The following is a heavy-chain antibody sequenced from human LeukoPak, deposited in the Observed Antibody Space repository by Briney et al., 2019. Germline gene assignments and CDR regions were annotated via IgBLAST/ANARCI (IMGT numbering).Heavy chain of an antibody. CDR1: GYTFTSYG. Sequence: VASVKVSCKASGYTFTSYGISWVRQAPGQGLEWMGWISAYNGTTNYAQKLQGRVTMTTDTSTSTAYMELRSLRSDDTAVYYCTTRPNGDGDSDYWGQGTLVTVSS. J-gene: IGHJ4*02. CDR3: TTRPNGDGDSDY. V-gene: IGHV1-18*01. D-gene: IGHD4-17*01. CDR2: ISAYNGTT.